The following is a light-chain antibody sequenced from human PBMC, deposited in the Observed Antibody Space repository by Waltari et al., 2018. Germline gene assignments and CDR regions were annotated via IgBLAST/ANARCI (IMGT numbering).Light chain of an antibody. V-gene: IGLV2-14*03. CDR1: SGDVGGYNS. J-gene: IGLJ3*02. CDR3: SSYTSSSTWV. Sequence: QSALTQPASVSGSPGQSITISCTGASGDVGGYNSVSWYQQHPGKAPKLVIYDVSNRPSGVSNRFSGSKYGNTASLTISGLQAEDEADYYCSSYTSSSTWVFGGGTKLTVL. CDR2: DVS.